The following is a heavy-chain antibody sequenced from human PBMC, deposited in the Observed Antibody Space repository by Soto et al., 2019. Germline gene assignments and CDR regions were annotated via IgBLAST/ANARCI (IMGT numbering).Heavy chain of an antibody. CDR2: ITSGGTT. D-gene: IGHD1-26*01. V-gene: IGHV3-23*01. Sequence: EVQLLESGGDLVQHGGSLRLSCAASGFTFSNYAMGWVRQAPGKGLEWVSTITSGGTTYYADSVKGRFTISRDNSKNTVDLQMNSLRADDTAVYYCAKERLGRGFDYWGQGTLVTVSS. CDR3: AKERLGRGFDY. CDR1: GFTFSNYA. J-gene: IGHJ4*02.